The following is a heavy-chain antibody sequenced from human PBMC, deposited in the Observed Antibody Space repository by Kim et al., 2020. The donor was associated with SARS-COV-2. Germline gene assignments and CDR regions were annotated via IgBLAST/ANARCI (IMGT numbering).Heavy chain of an antibody. CDR1: GYPFTTYA. Sequence: ASVKVSCKASGYPFTTYAISWVRQAPGQGLEWLGWISVYNGDTHYAQMLQGRFTMTTDTSTSTAYMELRSLRSDDTAVYYCARDLIAARPNWFDPWGQGT. D-gene: IGHD6-6*01. CDR2: ISVYNGDT. J-gene: IGHJ5*02. CDR3: ARDLIAARPNWFDP. V-gene: IGHV1-18*01.